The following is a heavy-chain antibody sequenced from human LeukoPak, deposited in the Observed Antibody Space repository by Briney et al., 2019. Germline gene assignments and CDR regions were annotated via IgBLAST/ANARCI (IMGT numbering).Heavy chain of an antibody. CDR3: ARNEGGSYSAY. D-gene: IGHD1-1*01. V-gene: IGHV3-53*04. CDR2: IYSGGST. CDR1: GCTVSSNY. Sequence: GGSLRLSCAASGCTVSSNYMSWARQAPGKGLEWVSVIYSGGSTYYADSVKGRFTISRHNSKNTLYLQMNSLRAEDTAVYYCARNEGGSYSAYWGQGTLVTVSS. J-gene: IGHJ4*02.